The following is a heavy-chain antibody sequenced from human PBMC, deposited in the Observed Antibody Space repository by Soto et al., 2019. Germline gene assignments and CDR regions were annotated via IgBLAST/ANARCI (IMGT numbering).Heavy chain of an antibody. V-gene: IGHV4-34*01. CDR1: GGSFSGYY. Sequence: XXTLSLTFAVYGGSFSGYYWRWILQPPGKGLEWIGEINHSGSTNYNPSLKSRVTISVDTSKNQFSLKLSSVTAEDTAVYYCARNSPAVAASPYFDYWGQGTLVTVSS. CDR3: ARNSPAVAASPYFDY. D-gene: IGHD6-19*01. J-gene: IGHJ4*02. CDR2: INHSGST.